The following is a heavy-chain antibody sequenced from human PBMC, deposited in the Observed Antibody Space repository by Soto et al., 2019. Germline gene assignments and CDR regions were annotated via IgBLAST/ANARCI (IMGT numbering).Heavy chain of an antibody. Sequence: SETLSLTCAVSGGSISSGGYSWSWIRQHPGKGLEWIGYIYYSGSTYYNPSLESRVTISVDTSKNQFSLKLSSVTAADTAVYYCARLSNPWGNSVMDYWGQGTLVTVSS. CDR1: GGSISSGGYS. J-gene: IGHJ4*02. D-gene: IGHD3-16*01. CDR3: ARLSNPWGNSVMDY. CDR2: IYYSGST. V-gene: IGHV4-31*11.